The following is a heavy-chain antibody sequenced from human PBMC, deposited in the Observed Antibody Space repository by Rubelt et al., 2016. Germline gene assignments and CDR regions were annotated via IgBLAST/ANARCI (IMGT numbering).Heavy chain of an antibody. V-gene: IGHV3-13*01. Sequence: EVQLVESGGGLVQPGGSLRLSCAASGFTFSSYDMHWVRQATGKGLEWVSAIGTAGDTYYPGSVKGRFTISRENAKNALYLKMNSRRAGETAVYYCARDPGSGWSTHPKNWYFDLWGRGTLVTVSS. CDR2: IGTAGDT. CDR1: GFTFSSYD. CDR3: ARDPGSGWSTHPKNWYFDL. D-gene: IGHD6-19*01. J-gene: IGHJ2*01.